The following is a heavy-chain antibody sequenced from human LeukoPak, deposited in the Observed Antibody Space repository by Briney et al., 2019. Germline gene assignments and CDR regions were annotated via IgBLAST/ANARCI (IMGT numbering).Heavy chain of an antibody. CDR3: ARVVTGYSGYDFRGSGGNYFDY. D-gene: IGHD5-12*01. CDR1: GYTFTSYY. CDR2: INPSGGST. J-gene: IGHJ4*02. Sequence: ASVKVSCKASGYTFTSYYMHWVRQAPGQGLEWMGIINPSGGSTSYAQKFQGRVTMTRDTSTSTVYMELSSLRSEDTAVYYRARVVTGYSGYDFRGSGGNYFDYWGQGTLVTVSS. V-gene: IGHV1-46*01.